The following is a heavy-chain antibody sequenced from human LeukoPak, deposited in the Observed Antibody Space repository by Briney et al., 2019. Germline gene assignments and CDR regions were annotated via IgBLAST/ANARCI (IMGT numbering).Heavy chain of an antibody. J-gene: IGHJ4*02. D-gene: IGHD4-23*01. CDR2: INHSGST. V-gene: IGHV4-34*01. CDR1: GGSFSGYY. CDR3: WGTNYGGNFLYSGFDY. Sequence: SETLSLTCAVYGGSFSGYYWSWIRQPPGKGLEWIGEINHSGSTNYNPSLKSRVTISVDTSKNQFSLKLSALTAADTAVFSFWGTNYGGNFLYSGFDYWGQGTLVTVSS.